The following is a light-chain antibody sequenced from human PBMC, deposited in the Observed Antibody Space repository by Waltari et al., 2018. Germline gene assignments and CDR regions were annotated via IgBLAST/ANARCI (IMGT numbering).Light chain of an antibody. J-gene: IGKJ1*01. CDR2: WAS. V-gene: IGKV4-1*01. CDR1: QSVLYSSNNKNY. CDR3: QQYYSTPWT. Sequence: DIMMTQSPDSLAVSLGERATINCKSSQSVLYSSNNKNYLAWYQQKPGQPPKLLIYWASTRESGVPDRFSGSGSGTDFTLTISSLQAEDVAVYYCQQYYSTPWTFGQGTKVENK.